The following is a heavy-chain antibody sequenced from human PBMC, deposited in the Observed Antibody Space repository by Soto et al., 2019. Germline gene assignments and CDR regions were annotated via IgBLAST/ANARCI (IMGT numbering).Heavy chain of an antibody. CDR3: ARESGGATATLDYYFFYLDV. J-gene: IGHJ6*03. CDR2: INPNGVVT. D-gene: IGHD5-12*01. CDR1: GDSFNDYY. V-gene: IGHV1-2*04. Sequence: QVQLVQSGAEVRKPGPSVTVSCRSSGDSFNDYYIHWVRQAPGQGFEWMGWINPNGVVTTYAQKFQGWVSLTRDTSIRTVYMQLSRLRSDDTAAYYCARESGGATATLDYYFFYLDVWCTGTTVTVSS.